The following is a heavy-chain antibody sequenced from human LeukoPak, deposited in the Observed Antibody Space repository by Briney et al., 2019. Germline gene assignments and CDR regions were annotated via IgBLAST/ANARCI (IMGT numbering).Heavy chain of an antibody. J-gene: IGHJ4*02. CDR2: IIPIFGTA. CDR1: GGTFSSYA. CDR3: ARDADPLTYYYDSSGYYFDC. V-gene: IGHV1-69*06. D-gene: IGHD3-22*01. Sequence: VASVKVSCKASGGTFSSYAISWVRQAPGQGLEWMRRIIPIFGTANYAQKFQGRVTITADKSTSTAYMELSSLRSEDTAVYYCARDADPLTYYYDSSGYYFDCWDQGTLVTVSS.